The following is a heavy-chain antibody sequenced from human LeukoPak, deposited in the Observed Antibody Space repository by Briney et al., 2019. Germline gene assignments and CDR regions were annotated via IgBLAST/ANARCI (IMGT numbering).Heavy chain of an antibody. V-gene: IGHV3-7*01. D-gene: IGHD6-13*01. Sequence: GGSLRLPCAVSGFTFSSYWMNWVRQAPGKGLEWVASIKQDGGEKSYVDSVKGRFTISRDNAKNSLYLQMSSLRAEDTAVYYCARDGTAAGLYFDLWGQGTLVTVSS. CDR2: IKQDGGEK. CDR3: ARDGTAAGLYFDL. CDR1: GFTFSSYW. J-gene: IGHJ4*01.